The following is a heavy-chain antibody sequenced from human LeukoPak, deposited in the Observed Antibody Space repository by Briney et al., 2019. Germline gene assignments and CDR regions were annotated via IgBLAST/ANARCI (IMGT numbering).Heavy chain of an antibody. CDR2: ISCDGSNK. V-gene: IGHV3-30*04. J-gene: IGHJ6*04. CDR3: ARDLSSGIVLMVYAIWGEVDV. CDR1: GFTFSSYA. Sequence: GGSLRLSCAASGFTFSSYAMHWVRQAPGKGLEWVAVISCDGSNKYYADSVKGRFTISRDNSKNTLYLQMNSLRAEDTAVYYCARDLSSGIVLMVYAIWGEVDVWGKGTTVTVSS. D-gene: IGHD2-8*01.